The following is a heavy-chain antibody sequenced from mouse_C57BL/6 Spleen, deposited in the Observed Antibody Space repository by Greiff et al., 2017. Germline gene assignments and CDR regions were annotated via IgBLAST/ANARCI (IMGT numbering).Heavy chain of an antibody. CDR3: ARSGGWYFDV. J-gene: IGHJ1*03. Sequence: VQLQQPGAELVRPGSSVKLSCKASGYTFTSYWMDWVKQRPGQGLEWIGNIYPSDSETHYNQKFKDKATLTVDKSSSTAYMQLSSLTSEDSAVYYCARSGGWYFDVWGTGTTVTVSS. CDR1: GYTFTSYW. CDR2: IYPSDSET. V-gene: IGHV1-61*01.